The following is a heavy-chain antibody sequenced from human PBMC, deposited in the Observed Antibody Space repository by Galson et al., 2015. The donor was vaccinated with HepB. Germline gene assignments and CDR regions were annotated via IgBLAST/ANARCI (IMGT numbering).Heavy chain of an antibody. J-gene: IGHJ4*02. CDR1: GFTFSSYA. CDR2: ISGSGGST. V-gene: IGHV3-23*01. Sequence: SLRLSCAASGFTFSSYAMSWVRQAPGKGLEWVSAISGSGGSTYYADSVKGRFTISRDNSKNTLYLQMNSLRAEDTAVYYCAKDVNVLPIGHSYGGDYWGQGTLVTVSS. D-gene: IGHD5-18*01. CDR3: AKDVNVLPIGHSYGGDY.